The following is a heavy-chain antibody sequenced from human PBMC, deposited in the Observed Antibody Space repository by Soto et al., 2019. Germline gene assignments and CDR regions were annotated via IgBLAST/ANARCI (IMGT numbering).Heavy chain of an antibody. V-gene: IGHV1-18*01. CDR3: ARDPGAASFDF. D-gene: IGHD2-15*01. J-gene: IGHJ4*02. Sequence: ASVKVSCKASGGTFNSESISGVRQAPGQGLEWVGGINTFNDTKVYAQKLQGRVTLTTDTSTSTAYMDLTSLRSDDTAVYFCARDPGAASFDFWAQGTLVTVSS. CDR2: INTFNDTK. CDR1: GGTFNSES.